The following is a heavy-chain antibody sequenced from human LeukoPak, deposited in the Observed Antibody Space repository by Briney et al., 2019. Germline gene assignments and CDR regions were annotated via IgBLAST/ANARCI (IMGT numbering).Heavy chain of an antibody. J-gene: IGHJ4*02. Sequence: GGSLRLSCTASGFTFGDYAMSWVRQAPGKGLEWVGFIRSKAYGGTTEYAASVKGRFTISRDDSESIAYLQMNSLKTEDTAVYYCTRLRPYYYDSSGSFDYWGQGTLVTVSS. V-gene: IGHV3-49*04. CDR3: TRLRPYYYDSSGSFDY. D-gene: IGHD3-22*01. CDR1: GFTFGDYA. CDR2: IRSKAYGGTT.